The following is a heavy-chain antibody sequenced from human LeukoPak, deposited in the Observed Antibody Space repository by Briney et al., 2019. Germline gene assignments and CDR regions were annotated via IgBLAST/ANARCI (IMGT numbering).Heavy chain of an antibody. CDR1: GGSFSGYY. J-gene: IGHJ6*03. CDR3: ARVPLIAARPYYYFYMDV. Sequence: SETLSLTCAVYGGSFSGYYWTWIRQPPGKGLEWIGEINHSGSTNYNPSLKSRVTISVDTSKNQFSLKLSSVTAADTAVYYCARVPLIAARPYYYFYMDVWGKGTMVTVSS. CDR2: INHSGST. V-gene: IGHV4-34*01. D-gene: IGHD6-6*01.